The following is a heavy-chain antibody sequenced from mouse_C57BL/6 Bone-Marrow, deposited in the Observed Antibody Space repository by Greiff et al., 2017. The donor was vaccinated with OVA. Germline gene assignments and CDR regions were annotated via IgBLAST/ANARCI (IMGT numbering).Heavy chain of an antibody. CDR1: GYTFTGYW. CDR2: ILPGSGST. J-gene: IGHJ4*01. Sequence: QVQLQQSGAELMKPGASVKLSCKATGYTFTGYWIEWVKQRPGHGLEWIGEILPGSGSTNYNEKFQGKATFTADTSSNTAYMQLSSLTTEDSAIYYCARETAQAFYYYAMDYWGQGTSVTVSS. CDR3: ARETAQAFYYYAMDY. D-gene: IGHD3-2*02. V-gene: IGHV1-9*01.